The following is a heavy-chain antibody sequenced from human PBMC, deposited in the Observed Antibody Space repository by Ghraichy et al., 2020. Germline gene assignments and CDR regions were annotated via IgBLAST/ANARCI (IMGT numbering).Heavy chain of an antibody. Sequence: TLSLTCTVSGGSISSGGYYWSWIRQHPGKGLEWIGYIYYSGSTCYNPSLKSRVNISVDTSKNQFSLKLSSVTAADTAVYFCARGGTQYTNDHWGQGTLVTVSS. V-gene: IGHV4-31*03. CDR3: ARGGTQYTNDH. CDR2: IYYSGST. J-gene: IGHJ4*02. D-gene: IGHD1-1*01. CDR1: GGSISSGGYY.